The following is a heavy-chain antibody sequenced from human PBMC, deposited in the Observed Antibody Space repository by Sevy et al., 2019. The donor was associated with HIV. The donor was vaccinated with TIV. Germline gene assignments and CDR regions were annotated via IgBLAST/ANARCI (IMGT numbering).Heavy chain of an antibody. J-gene: IGHJ6*02. CDR1: GFTIRTYN. CDR2: ISSSSTYI. V-gene: IGHV3-21*01. CDR3: ARDLVIPATTDYFYYGMDV. D-gene: IGHD2-15*01. Sequence: GGSLRLSCAASGFTIRTYNMNWVRQAPGKGLEWVSSISSSSTYIYYADSVKGRFTISRDNAKNSLYLQMSSLRSEDTAVYYCARDLVIPATTDYFYYGMDVWGQGTTVTVSS.